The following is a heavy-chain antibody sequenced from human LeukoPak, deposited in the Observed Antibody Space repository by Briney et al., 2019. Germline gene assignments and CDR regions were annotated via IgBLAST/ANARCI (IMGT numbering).Heavy chain of an antibody. CDR3: ARVGWEPRAFDI. CDR1: GGSISSYY. J-gene: IGHJ3*02. Sequence: PSETLSLTCTVSGGSISSYYWSWIRQPPGKGLEWIGYIYYSGSTNYNPSLKSRVTISVDTSKNQFSLKLSSVTAADTAVYYCARVGWEPRAFDIWGQGTMVTVSS. D-gene: IGHD4-23*01. CDR2: IYYSGST. V-gene: IGHV4-59*01.